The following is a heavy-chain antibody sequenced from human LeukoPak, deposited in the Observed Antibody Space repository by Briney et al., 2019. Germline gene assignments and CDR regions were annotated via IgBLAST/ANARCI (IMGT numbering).Heavy chain of an antibody. V-gene: IGHV1-18*01. D-gene: IGHD3-22*01. CDR3: ARDSGGNYYDSSGYLDY. CDR1: GYTFTSYG. CDR2: ISAYNGNT. J-gene: IGHJ4*02. Sequence: ASVKVSCKASGYTFTSYGISWVRQAPGQGLEWMGWISAYNGNTNYAQKLQGRVTMTTDTSTSTAYMELRSLRSDDTAMYYCARDSGGNYYDSSGYLDYWGQGTLVTVSS.